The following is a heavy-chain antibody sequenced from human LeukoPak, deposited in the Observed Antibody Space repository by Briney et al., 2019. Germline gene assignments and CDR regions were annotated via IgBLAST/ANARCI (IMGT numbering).Heavy chain of an antibody. CDR2: IKDDGREN. Sequence: GGSLRLSCAASGFTFSNYWMSGVRQTPGKGLEWVANIKDDGRENYYVDSVKGRFTISRDDAKNSLYLQMNSLRGEDTAVYYCARVTAVAAVYFFDSWGQGTLVTVSS. CDR1: GFTFSNYW. J-gene: IGHJ4*01. V-gene: IGHV3-7*05. D-gene: IGHD6-19*01. CDR3: ARVTAVAAVYFFDS.